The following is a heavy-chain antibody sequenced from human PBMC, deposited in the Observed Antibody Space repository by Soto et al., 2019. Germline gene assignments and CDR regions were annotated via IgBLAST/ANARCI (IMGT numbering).Heavy chain of an antibody. CDR1: GGSISSGGYC. Sequence: LSLTCTVSGGSISSGGYCWSWIRQHPGKGLEWIGYIYYSGSTYYNPSLKSRVTISVDTSKNQFSLKLSSVTAADTAVYYCARRTLTYGMDVWGQGTTVTVSS. V-gene: IGHV4-31*03. J-gene: IGHJ6*02. CDR2: IYYSGST. CDR3: ARRTLTYGMDV. D-gene: IGHD7-27*01.